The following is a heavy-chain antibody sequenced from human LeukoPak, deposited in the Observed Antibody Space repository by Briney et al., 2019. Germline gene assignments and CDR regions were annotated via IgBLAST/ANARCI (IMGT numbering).Heavy chain of an antibody. Sequence: GGSLRLSCAASGFTFDDYAMHWVRQTPGKGLEWVSGITWNSASIGYADSVKGRFTISRDNSKNTLYLQMNSLRAEDTAVYYCVRDDDRPDSGLDYWGQGTLVTVSS. J-gene: IGHJ4*02. V-gene: IGHV3-9*01. CDR2: ITWNSASI. CDR3: VRDDDRPDSGLDY. CDR1: GFTFDDYA. D-gene: IGHD3-22*01.